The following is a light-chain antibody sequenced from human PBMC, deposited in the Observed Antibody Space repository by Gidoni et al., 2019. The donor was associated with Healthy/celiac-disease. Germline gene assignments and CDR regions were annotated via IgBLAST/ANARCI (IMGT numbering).Light chain of an antibody. J-gene: IGLJ3*02. CDR3: QSADSSGTYWV. CDR2: KDS. V-gene: IGLV3-25*02. Sequence: SSELTQPPSVSVSPGQTARITCSGDALPKQYAYWYQQKPGQAPVLVRYKDSERPSGIPERFSGSSSGTTGTLTISGVQAEDEADYYCQSADSSGTYWVFGGGTKRTVL. CDR1: ALPKQY.